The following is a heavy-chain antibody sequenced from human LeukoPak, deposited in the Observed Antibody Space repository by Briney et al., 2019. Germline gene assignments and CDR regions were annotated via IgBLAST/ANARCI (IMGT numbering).Heavy chain of an antibody. J-gene: IGHJ5*02. CDR2: INHSGST. Sequence: SETLSLTCAVYGGSFSGYYWSWIRQPPGKGLEWIGEINHSGSTNYNPSLKSRVTISVDTSKNQFSLKLSSVTAADTAVHYCARQATGGGLGWFDPWGQGTLVTVSS. CDR3: ARQATGGGLGWFDP. V-gene: IGHV4-34*01. CDR1: GGSFSGYY. D-gene: IGHD2-8*02.